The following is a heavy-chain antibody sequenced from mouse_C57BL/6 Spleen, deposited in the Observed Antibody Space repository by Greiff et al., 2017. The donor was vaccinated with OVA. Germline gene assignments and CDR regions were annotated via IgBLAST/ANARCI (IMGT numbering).Heavy chain of an antibody. CDR1: GFSLTSYG. D-gene: IGHD4-1*01. Sequence: QVQLKESGPGLVQPSQSLSITCTVSGFSLTSYGVHWVRQSPGKGLEWLGVIWSGGSTDYNAAFISRLSISKDNSKSQVFFKMNSLQADDTAIYYCATLTAPFDYWGQGTTLTVSS. CDR2: IWSGGST. CDR3: ATLTAPFDY. V-gene: IGHV2-2*01. J-gene: IGHJ2*01.